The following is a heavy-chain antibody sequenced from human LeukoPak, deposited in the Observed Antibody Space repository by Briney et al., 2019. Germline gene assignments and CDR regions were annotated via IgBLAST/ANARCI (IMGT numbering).Heavy chain of an antibody. CDR2: IVWNIVNI. J-gene: IGHJ5*02. CDR3: AKGLSLEGGSTWKNNWFDA. D-gene: IGHD1-1*01. Sequence: SLLLSCGASGLIFDDYAMHWGRPVPGKGLEGGAGIVWNIVNIGFVDSVKGRFTISRDNAKNSLYLQMNSLRVDDTALYFCAKGLSLEGGSTWKNNWFDAWGQGTVVIVSS. V-gene: IGHV3-9*01. CDR1: GLIFDDYA.